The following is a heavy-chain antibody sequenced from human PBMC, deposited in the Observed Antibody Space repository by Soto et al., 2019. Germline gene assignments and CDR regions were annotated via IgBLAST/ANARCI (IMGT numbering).Heavy chain of an antibody. CDR2: IWYDGSNK. V-gene: IGHV3-33*01. J-gene: IGHJ4*02. CDR3: ARDGRVLVATMTIDY. Sequence: GGSLRLSCAASGFTFSSYGMHWVRQAPGKGLEWVAVIWYDGSNKYYADSVKGRFTISRDNSKNTLYLQMNSLRAEDTAVYYCARDGRVLVATMTIDYWGQGTLVTVSS. D-gene: IGHD5-12*01. CDR1: GFTFSSYG.